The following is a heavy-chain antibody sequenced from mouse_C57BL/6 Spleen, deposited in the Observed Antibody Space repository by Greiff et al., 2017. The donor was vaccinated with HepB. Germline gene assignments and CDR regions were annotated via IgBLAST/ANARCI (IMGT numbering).Heavy chain of an antibody. CDR3: ARHDGNYVAY. J-gene: IGHJ3*01. CDR2: ISSGGSYT. Sequence: EVQGVESGGDLVKPGGSLKLSCAASGFTFSSYGMSWVRQTPDKRLEWVATISSGGSYTYYPDSVKGRFTISRDNAKNTLYLQMSSLKSEDTAMYYCARHDGNYVAYWGQGTLVTVSA. CDR1: GFTFSSYG. V-gene: IGHV5-6*01. D-gene: IGHD2-1*01.